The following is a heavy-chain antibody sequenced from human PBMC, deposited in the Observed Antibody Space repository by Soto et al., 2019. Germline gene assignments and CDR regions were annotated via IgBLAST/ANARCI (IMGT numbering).Heavy chain of an antibody. Sequence: SETLSLTCTVSGGSISSGGSYWGWIRQPPGKGLEWIGYIYYSGNTYFNPSLKSRVTLSVDTSKDQFSLNLSSVTAADTAVYYCVRYCSTTKCPFDYWGQGTLVTVSS. CDR3: VRYCSTTKCPFDY. V-gene: IGHV4-30-4*01. CDR1: GGSISSGGSY. CDR2: IYYSGNT. D-gene: IGHD2-2*01. J-gene: IGHJ4*02.